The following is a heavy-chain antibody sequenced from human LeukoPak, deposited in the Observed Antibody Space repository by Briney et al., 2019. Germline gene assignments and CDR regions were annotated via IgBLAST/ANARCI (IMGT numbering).Heavy chain of an antibody. CDR3: ARRDNWGYFDY. V-gene: IGHV4-39*01. Sequence: PSETLSLTCTVSGGSISSISYYWGWIRQPPGKGLEWIGSIYYSGSTYYNPSLKSRVTISVDTSKNQFSLKLSSVTAADTAVYYCARRDNWGYFDYWGQGTLVTVSS. J-gene: IGHJ4*02. D-gene: IGHD7-27*01. CDR2: IYYSGST. CDR1: GGSISSISYY.